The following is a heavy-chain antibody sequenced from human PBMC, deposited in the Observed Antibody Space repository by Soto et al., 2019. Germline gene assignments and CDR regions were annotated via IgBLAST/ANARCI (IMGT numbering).Heavy chain of an antibody. Sequence: GASVKVSCKASGYTFTGYDINWVRQATGQGLEWMGWMNPNSGNTGYAQKFQGRVTMTRNTSISTAYMELSSLRSEDTAVYYCAREAGIMITFGGVIVPGPYYYYGMDVWGQGTTVTVSS. V-gene: IGHV1-8*01. CDR3: AREAGIMITFGGVIVPGPYYYYGMDV. CDR1: GYTFTGYD. CDR2: MNPNSGNT. D-gene: IGHD3-16*02. J-gene: IGHJ6*02.